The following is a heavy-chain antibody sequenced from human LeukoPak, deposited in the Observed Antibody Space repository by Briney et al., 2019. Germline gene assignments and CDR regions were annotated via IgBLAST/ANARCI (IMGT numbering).Heavy chain of an antibody. CDR2: INPNSGGT. CDR3: AKNIWFGESSDAFDI. J-gene: IGHJ3*02. D-gene: IGHD3-10*01. Sequence: GASVKVSCKASGYTFTGYYIHWVQQAPGQGLEWMAWINPNSGGTNYAQKFQGRVTMTRDTSISTAYMELTRLTSDDTAVYYCAKNIWFGESSDAFDIWGQGTMVTVSS. V-gene: IGHV1-2*02. CDR1: GYTFTGYY.